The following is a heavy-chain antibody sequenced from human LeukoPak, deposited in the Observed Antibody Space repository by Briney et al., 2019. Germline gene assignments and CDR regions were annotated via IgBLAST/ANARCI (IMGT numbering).Heavy chain of an antibody. CDR3: AKDGQREPDFYYHYMDV. CDR1: GFPFSSYG. Sequence: QPGGSLRLSRAASGFPFSSYGMHWVRQAPGKGLEWMAFIRYDGSNKYYADSVKGRFTISRDNSKNTLYLQMNSLRAEDTAVYYCAKDGQREPDFYYHYMDVWGKGTTVTVSS. J-gene: IGHJ6*03. V-gene: IGHV3-30*02. D-gene: IGHD6-25*01. CDR2: IRYDGSNK.